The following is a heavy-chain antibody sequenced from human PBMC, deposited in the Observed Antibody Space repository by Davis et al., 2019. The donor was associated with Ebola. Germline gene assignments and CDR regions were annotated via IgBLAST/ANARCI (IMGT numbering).Heavy chain of an antibody. CDR2: IRYDGSNK. Sequence: PGGSLRLSCAASGFTFSSYGMHWVRQAPGKGLEWVAFIRYDGSNKYYADSVKGRFTISRDNSKNTLYLQMNSLRAEDTAVYYCAKAEGRYDYCSGGSCYSLGYWGQGTLVTVSS. CDR1: GFTFSSYG. V-gene: IGHV3-30*02. D-gene: IGHD2-15*01. CDR3: AKAEGRYDYCSGGSCYSLGY. J-gene: IGHJ4*02.